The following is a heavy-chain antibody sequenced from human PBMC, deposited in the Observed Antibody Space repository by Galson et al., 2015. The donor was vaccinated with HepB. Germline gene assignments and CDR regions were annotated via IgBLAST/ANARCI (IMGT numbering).Heavy chain of an antibody. Sequence: SLRLSCAASGFTFINYAMHWVRQAPGKGLEWVAVISYDGSNKFYADSVKGRFTISRDNSKNTLYLQMNSLRDEDTAVYYCARVWYSSGWYDYWGQGTLVTVSS. CDR3: ARVWYSSGWYDY. D-gene: IGHD6-19*01. CDR1: GFTFINYA. J-gene: IGHJ4*02. CDR2: ISYDGSNK. V-gene: IGHV3-30-3*01.